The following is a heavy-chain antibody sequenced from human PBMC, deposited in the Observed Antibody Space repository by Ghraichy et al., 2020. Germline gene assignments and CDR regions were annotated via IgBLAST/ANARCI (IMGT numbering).Heavy chain of an antibody. CDR1: GFTFSSHA. CDR2: ITGSGGNT. CDR3: AKRAVGVVPAASDDY. Sequence: GGSLRLSCAASGFTFSSHAMHWVRQAPGKGLEWVSVITGSGGNTYYVDSVKGRFTISRDNSKNTLYLQMNSLRAEDTAVYYCAKRAVGVVPAASDDYWGQGTLGTVSS. V-gene: IGHV3-23*01. D-gene: IGHD2-2*01. J-gene: IGHJ4*02.